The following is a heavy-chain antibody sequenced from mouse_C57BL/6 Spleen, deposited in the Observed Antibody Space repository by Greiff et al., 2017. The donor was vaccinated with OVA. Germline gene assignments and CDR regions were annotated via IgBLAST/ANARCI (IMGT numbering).Heavy chain of an antibody. D-gene: IGHD2-1*01. CDR2: IHPNSGST. CDR3: ARIRGNPYYAMDY. CDR1: GYTFTSYW. Sequence: QVHVKQPGAELVKPGASVKLSCKASGYTFTSYWMHWVKQRPGQGLEWIGMIHPNSGSTNYNEKFKSKATLTVDKSSSTAYMQLSSLTSEDSAVYYCARIRGNPYYAMDYWGQGTSVTVSS. J-gene: IGHJ4*01. V-gene: IGHV1-64*01.